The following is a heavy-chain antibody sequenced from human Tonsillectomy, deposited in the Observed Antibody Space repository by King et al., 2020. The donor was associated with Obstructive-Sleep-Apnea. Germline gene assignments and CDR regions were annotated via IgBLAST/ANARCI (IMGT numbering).Heavy chain of an antibody. CDR1: GYIFTGYY. D-gene: IGHD3-10*01. CDR2: INPNSGGT. J-gene: IGHJ4*02. CDR3: AREWVRGYDPVDY. Sequence: VQLVESGAEVKKPGASVRVSCKASGYIFTGYYMHWVRQAPGQGLEWMGWINPNSGGTNYAQKFQGRVTMTRDTSINTAYMKMSRLRADDTAMYDCAREWVRGYDPVDYWGQGTLVTVSS. V-gene: IGHV1-2*02.